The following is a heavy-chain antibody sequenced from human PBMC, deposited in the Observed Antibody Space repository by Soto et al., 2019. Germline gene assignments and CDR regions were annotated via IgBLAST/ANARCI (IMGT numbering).Heavy chain of an antibody. CDR1: GYTFTSYG. V-gene: IGHV1-18*01. D-gene: IGHD2-15*01. Sequence: GASVKVSCKASGYTFTSYGITWVRQAPGQGLEWMGWISAHNGNTHFAQKFQGRVTMTTDTSTSTVYMELRSLRSDDTAVYYCARAGSSLGYAMDVWGQGTTVTVSS. CDR3: ARAGSSLGYAMDV. J-gene: IGHJ6*02. CDR2: ISAHNGNT.